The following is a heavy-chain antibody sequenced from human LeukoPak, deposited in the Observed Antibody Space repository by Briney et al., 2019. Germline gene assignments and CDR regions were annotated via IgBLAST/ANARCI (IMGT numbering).Heavy chain of an antibody. D-gene: IGHD4-17*01. CDR2: ISSSGSTI. J-gene: IGHJ4*02. Sequence: GGSLRLSCAASGFTFSSYEMNWVRQAPGKGLEWVSYISSSGSTIYYADSVKGGFTISRDNAKNSLYLQMNSLRAEDTAVYYCARVGDFTVTLDYWGQGTLVTVSS. V-gene: IGHV3-48*03. CDR3: ARVGDFTVTLDY. CDR1: GFTFSSYE.